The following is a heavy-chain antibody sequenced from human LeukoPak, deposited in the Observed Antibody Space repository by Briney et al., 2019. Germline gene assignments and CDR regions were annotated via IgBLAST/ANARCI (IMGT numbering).Heavy chain of an antibody. J-gene: IGHJ4*02. V-gene: IGHV1-69*05. D-gene: IGHD2-15*01. Sequence: ASVKVSCKASGGTFSSYAISWVRQAPGQGLEWMGGIIPIFGTANYAQKFQGRVTMTRDMSTSTVYMELSTLRSEDTAIFYCARELRPGPFDYWGQGTLVTVSS. CDR2: IIPIFGTA. CDR1: GGTFSSYA. CDR3: ARELRPGPFDY.